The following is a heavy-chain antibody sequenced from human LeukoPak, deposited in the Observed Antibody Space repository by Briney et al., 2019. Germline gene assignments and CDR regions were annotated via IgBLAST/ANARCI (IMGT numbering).Heavy chain of an antibody. V-gene: IGHV6-1*01. CDR1: GDSVSSNSAA. J-gene: IGHJ4*02. CDR3: AREVMWELLGAYFDH. Sequence: SQTLSLTCAISGDSVSSNSAAWTWIRQSPSRGLEWLGRTYYRSKWYNDYAVSVKSRITINPDTSKNQFSLQLNSVTPEDTAVYYCAREVMWELLGAYFDHWGQGTLVTVSS. CDR2: TYYRSKWYN. D-gene: IGHD1-26*01.